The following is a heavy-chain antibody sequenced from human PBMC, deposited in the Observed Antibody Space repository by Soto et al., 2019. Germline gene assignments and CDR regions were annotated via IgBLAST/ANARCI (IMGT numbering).Heavy chain of an antibody. CDR2: IYHSGST. Sequence: SSETLSLTCAVSGYSISSGYYWGWIRQPPGKGLEWIGSIYHSGSTYYNPSLKSRVTISVDTSKNQFSLKLSSVTAADTAVYYCARGYYYDSSGSVAFDIWGQGXMVTV. CDR1: GYSISSGYY. V-gene: IGHV4-38-2*01. D-gene: IGHD3-22*01. J-gene: IGHJ3*02. CDR3: ARGYYYDSSGSVAFDI.